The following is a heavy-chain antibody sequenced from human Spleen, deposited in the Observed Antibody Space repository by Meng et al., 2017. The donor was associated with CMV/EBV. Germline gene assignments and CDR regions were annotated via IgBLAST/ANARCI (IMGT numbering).Heavy chain of an antibody. V-gene: IGHV1-8*01. CDR2: MNPNSANT. CDR1: GYTFTNYD. D-gene: IGHD1-1*01. CDR3: ARGSERETYLDDY. Sequence: ASVKVSCKASGYTFTNYDINWVRQATGQGLEWMGWMNPNSANTGYGQKFQGRVTMTRDTSISTAYMELHRLRLDDTALYYCARGSERETYLDDYWGQGTLVTVSS. J-gene: IGHJ4*02.